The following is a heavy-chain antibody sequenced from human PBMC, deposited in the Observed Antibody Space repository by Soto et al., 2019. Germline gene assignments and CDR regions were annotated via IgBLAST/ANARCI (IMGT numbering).Heavy chain of an antibody. J-gene: IGHJ6*02. V-gene: IGHV5-51*01. CDR3: ARHPERITMVRGVIDRYYYGMDV. D-gene: IGHD3-10*01. CDR2: IYPGDSDT. CDR1: GYSFTSYW. Sequence: PGESLKISCKGSGYSFTSYWIGWVRQMPGKGLEWMGIIYPGDSDTRYSPSFQGQVTISADKSISTAYLQWSSLKASDTAMYYCARHPERITMVRGVIDRYYYGMDVWGQGTTVTGSS.